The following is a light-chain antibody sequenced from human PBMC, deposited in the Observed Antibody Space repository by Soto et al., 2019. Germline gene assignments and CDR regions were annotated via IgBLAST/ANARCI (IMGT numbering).Light chain of an antibody. CDR1: QDVDSNF. J-gene: IGKJ4*01. V-gene: IGKV3-20*01. Sequence: EIVLTQSPGTLSLSPGERATLSCRASQDVDSNFLAWYQQRPGQAPRLLIYSSSRRATGIPDRFSGSGSGTDFTLTISRVGPEDIAVYFCHQYYSSITFGGGTKVEVK. CDR2: SSS. CDR3: HQYYSSIT.